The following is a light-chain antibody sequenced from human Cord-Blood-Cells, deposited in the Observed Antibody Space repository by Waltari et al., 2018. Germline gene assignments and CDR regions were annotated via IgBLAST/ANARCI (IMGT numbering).Light chain of an antibody. J-gene: IGLJ2*01. CDR3: SSYTSSSTRV. Sequence: QSALTQPASVSGSPGQSNTISCTGTSSDVGGYNYVSWYQQHPGKAPQLSIYDVSNRPSGVSNRFSGSKSGNTSSLTISGLQAEDEADYYCSSYTSSSTRVFGGGTKLTVL. CDR1: SSDVGGYNY. V-gene: IGLV2-14*01. CDR2: DVS.